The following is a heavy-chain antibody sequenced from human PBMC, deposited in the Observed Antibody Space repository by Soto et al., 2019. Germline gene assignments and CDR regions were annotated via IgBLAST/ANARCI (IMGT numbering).Heavy chain of an antibody. CDR1: GGSISSYY. Sequence: PSETLSLTCTVSGGSISSYYWSWIRQPPGKGLEWIGYIYYSGSTNHNPSLKSRVTISVDTSKNQFSLKLSSVTAADTAVYYCARGGDGPITMIVVAYDAFDIWGQGTMVTVSS. CDR2: IYYSGST. J-gene: IGHJ3*02. CDR3: ARGGDGPITMIVVAYDAFDI. V-gene: IGHV4-59*01. D-gene: IGHD3-22*01.